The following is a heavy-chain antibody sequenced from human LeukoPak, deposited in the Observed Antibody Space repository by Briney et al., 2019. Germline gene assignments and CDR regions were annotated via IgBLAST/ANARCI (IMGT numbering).Heavy chain of an antibody. J-gene: IGHJ6*02. V-gene: IGHV1-69*13. D-gene: IGHD2-15*01. Sequence: SVKVSCKASGGTFSSYAISWVRQAPGQGLEWMGGIIPIFGTANYAQKFQGRVTITADESTSTAYMELSNLRSEDTAVYYCARDFGRGDVPATAIRGSCDYYYGMDVWGQGTTVTVSS. CDR2: IIPIFGTA. CDR3: ARDFGRGDVPATAIRGSCDYYYGMDV. CDR1: GGTFSSYA.